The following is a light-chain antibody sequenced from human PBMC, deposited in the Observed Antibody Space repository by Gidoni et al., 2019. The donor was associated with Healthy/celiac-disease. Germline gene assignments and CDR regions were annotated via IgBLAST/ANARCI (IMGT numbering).Light chain of an antibody. J-gene: IGLJ3*02. V-gene: IGLV2-14*03. CDR1: SQDVGGYNY. Sequence: CARHQQAHESGSHGQSITISCTGTSQDVGGYNYVSWYQQHPGKAPKLMIYDVSNRPSGVSNRFSGSKSGNTASLTISGLQAEDEADYYCSSYTSSSTPPVFGGGTKLTVL. CDR3: SSYTSSSTPPV. CDR2: DVS.